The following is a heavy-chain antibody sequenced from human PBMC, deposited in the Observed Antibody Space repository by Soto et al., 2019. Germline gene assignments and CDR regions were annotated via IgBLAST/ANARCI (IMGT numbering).Heavy chain of an antibody. CDR1: GYRFTRYW. CDR3: ARLWVCRGGSCYSRAVFEI. CDR2: IYPCDSYT. Sequence: DTLKISGKRSGYRFTRYWIGLERQMPGNGLECIGIIYPCDSYTRYSPSFQGQITISADKSISTAYLHWSRLKDSDTDMYYCARLWVCRGGSCYSRAVFEIRGYATMVTV. V-gene: IGHV5-51*01. D-gene: IGHD2-15*01. J-gene: IGHJ3*02.